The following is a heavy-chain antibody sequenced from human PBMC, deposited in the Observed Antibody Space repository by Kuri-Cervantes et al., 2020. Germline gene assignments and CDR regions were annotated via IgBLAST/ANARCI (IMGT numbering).Heavy chain of an antibody. CDR3: ARDEEQLGAFDI. CDR1: GFTFDDYA. Sequence: SLKISCAASGFTFDDYAMHWVRQAPGKGLEWVSGISWNSGSIGYADSAKGRFTISRDNSKNSLYLQMNGLRAEDTALYHCARDEEQLGAFDIWGQGTMVTVSS. CDR2: ISWNSGSI. D-gene: IGHD6-13*01. J-gene: IGHJ3*02. V-gene: IGHV3-9*01.